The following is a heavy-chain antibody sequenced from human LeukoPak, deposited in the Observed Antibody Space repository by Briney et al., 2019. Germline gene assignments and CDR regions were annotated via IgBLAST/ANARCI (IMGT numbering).Heavy chain of an antibody. D-gene: IGHD3-3*01. J-gene: IGHJ4*02. Sequence: PSETLSLTCSVSGGSVSSGDYYWGWIRQPPGKGLEWIGYIYYSGSTYYNPSLKSRVTISVDTSKNQFSLKLSSVTAADTAVYCCARAKYYDFWSGYYPFDYWGQGTLVTVSS. CDR2: IYYSGST. CDR3: ARAKYYDFWSGYYPFDY. CDR1: GGSVSSGDYY. V-gene: IGHV4-30-4*01.